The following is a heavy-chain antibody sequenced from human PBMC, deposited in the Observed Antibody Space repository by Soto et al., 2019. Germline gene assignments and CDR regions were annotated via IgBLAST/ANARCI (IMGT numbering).Heavy chain of an antibody. CDR3: AKLGVVSLVANA. V-gene: IGHV4-39*01. Sequence: PSQTLSCTCTVSDGSINMKNYYWGWVGQAPGKGLELIGSVFYNGTTSYSPSLQIRVTIYLAPSRTKVSLNLESDAAAVSSVYFCAKLGVVSLVANAWGRGTLVTVSS. D-gene: IGHD2-15*01. CDR2: VFYNGTT. J-gene: IGHJ5*02. CDR1: DGSINMKNYY.